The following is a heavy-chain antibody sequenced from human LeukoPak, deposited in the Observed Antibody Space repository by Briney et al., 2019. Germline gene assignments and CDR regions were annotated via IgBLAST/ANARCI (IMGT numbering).Heavy chain of an antibody. J-gene: IGHJ4*02. Sequence: SETLSLTCTVSGGSISSSSYYWDWVRQPPGKGLEWIGSFYYSGSTYYNPSLKSRVTISVDTSGDQFSLKLSSVTAADTAVYYCASRVRNGGGHDYWGQGTLVSVSS. CDR1: GGSISSSSYY. D-gene: IGHD3-16*01. V-gene: IGHV4-39*01. CDR2: FYYSGST. CDR3: ASRVRNGGGHDY.